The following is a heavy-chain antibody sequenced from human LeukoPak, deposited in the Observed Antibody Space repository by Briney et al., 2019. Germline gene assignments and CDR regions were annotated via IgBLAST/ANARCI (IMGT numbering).Heavy chain of an antibody. V-gene: IGHV3-30*04. Sequence: PGRSLRLSCTASGFAFSQFAIHWVRQAPGKGLEWVTIISYDGNTIYYADSVKGRFTISRDASRSTVSLQMNSLRVEDTAMYYCTMEYGNSGFDYWGRGARVTVSS. CDR1: GFAFSQFA. J-gene: IGHJ4*02. CDR3: TMEYGNSGFDY. CDR2: ISYDGNTI. D-gene: IGHD4-23*01.